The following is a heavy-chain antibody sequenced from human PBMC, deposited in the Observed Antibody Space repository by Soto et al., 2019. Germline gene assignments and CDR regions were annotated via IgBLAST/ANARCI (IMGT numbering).Heavy chain of an antibody. CDR2: IYYSGST. V-gene: IGHV4-39*01. D-gene: IGHD6-13*01. CDR1: GGSISSSSYY. J-gene: IGHJ3*02. CDR3: ARHMGGSSWRSDAFDI. Sequence: SETLSLTCTVSGGSISSSSYYWGWIRQPPGKGLEWIGSIYYSGSTYYNPSLKSRVTISVDTSKNQFSLKLSSVTAADTAVYYCARHMGGSSWRSDAFDIWGQGTMVTVSS.